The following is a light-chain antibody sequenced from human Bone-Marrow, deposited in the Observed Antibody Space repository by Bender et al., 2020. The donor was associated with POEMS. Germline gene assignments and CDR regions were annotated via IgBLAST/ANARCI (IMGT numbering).Light chain of an antibody. CDR2: VTSDGTH. CDR1: SGHSSYS. CDR3: QTWGTGIRV. Sequence: QLVLTQSPSASASLGASVKLTCTLSSGHSSYSIAWHQQQPENGPRFLMKVTSDGTHIKGDGIPDRFSGSSSGAERYLTISSLQSEDEADYYCQTWGTGIRVFGGGTKLTVL. J-gene: IGLJ3*02. V-gene: IGLV4-69*01.